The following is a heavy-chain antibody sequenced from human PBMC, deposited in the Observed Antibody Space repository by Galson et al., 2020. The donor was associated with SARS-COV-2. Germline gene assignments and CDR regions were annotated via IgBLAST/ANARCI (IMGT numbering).Heavy chain of an antibody. V-gene: IGHV3-48*03. J-gene: IGHJ6*02. CDR3: ARDLYGSGSYYNPPYYYGMDV. CDR2: ISSSGSTI. CDR1: GFTFSSYE. D-gene: IGHD3-10*01. Sequence: GESLKISCAASGFTFSSYEMNWVRQAPGKGLEWVSYISSSGSTIYYADSVKGRFTISRDNAKNSLYLQMNSLRAEDTAVYYCARDLYGSGSYYNPPYYYGMDVWGQGTTVTVSS.